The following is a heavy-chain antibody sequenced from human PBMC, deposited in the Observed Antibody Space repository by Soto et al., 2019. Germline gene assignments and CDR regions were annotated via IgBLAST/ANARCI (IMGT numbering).Heavy chain of an antibody. CDR1: GFTFSSYA. Sequence: GGSPRLSCAASGFTFSSYAMHWVRQAPGKGLEWVAVISYDGSNKYYADSVKGRFTISRDNSKNTLYLQMNSLRAEDTAVYYCAREGWELLEHYFDYWGQGTLVTVSS. CDR2: ISYDGSNK. CDR3: AREGWELLEHYFDY. V-gene: IGHV3-30*04. J-gene: IGHJ4*02. D-gene: IGHD1-26*01.